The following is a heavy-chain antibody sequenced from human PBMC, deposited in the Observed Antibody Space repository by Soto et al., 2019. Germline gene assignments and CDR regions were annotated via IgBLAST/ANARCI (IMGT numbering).Heavy chain of an antibody. CDR1: GFTFNSYA. CDR3: VRKYPGTRPFDY. D-gene: IGHD2-2*01. CDR2: IGTDGNT. Sequence: GSLRLSCAASGFTFNSYAMNWVRQAPGKGLAWVSAIGTDGNTYYANSVKGRFTISRDNSRTTLYLQMNSLRVEDTALYYCVRKYPGTRPFDYWGQGTLVTVSS. V-gene: IGHV3-23*01. J-gene: IGHJ4*01.